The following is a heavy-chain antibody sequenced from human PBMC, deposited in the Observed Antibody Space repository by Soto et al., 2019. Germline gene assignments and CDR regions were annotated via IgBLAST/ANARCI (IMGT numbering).Heavy chain of an antibody. Sequence: QVQLQESGPGLVQPSQTLSLSCTVSGDSISSGAYDWSWIRQPPGKGLEWIGYIYHSGATYYNPSLESRVTMSVDTSKNQFSLRLSSVTGADTAVYYCARDAGYATVDCWGQGTLVTVSS. J-gene: IGHJ4*02. CDR1: GDSISSGAYD. CDR2: IYHSGAT. CDR3: ARDAGYATVDC. V-gene: IGHV4-30-4*01. D-gene: IGHD2-15*01.